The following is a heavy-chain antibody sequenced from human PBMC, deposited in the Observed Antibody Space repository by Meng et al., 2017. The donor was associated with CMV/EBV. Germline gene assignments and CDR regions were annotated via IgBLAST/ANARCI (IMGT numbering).Heavy chain of an antibody. Sequence: VQLVQSGAEVKKPWDSVKVSCKASGYTLTSYYMHWVRQAPGQGLEWMGIINPSGGSTSYAQKFQGRVTMTRDTSTSTVYMELSSLRSEDTAVYYCAREGEGVVAATPHFDYWGQGTLVTVSS. CDR3: AREGEGVVAATPHFDY. J-gene: IGHJ4*02. CDR2: INPSGGST. D-gene: IGHD2-15*01. V-gene: IGHV1-46*01. CDR1: GYTLTSYY.